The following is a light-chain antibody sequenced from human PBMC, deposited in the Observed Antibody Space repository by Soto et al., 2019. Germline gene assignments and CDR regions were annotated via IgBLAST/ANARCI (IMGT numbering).Light chain of an antibody. J-gene: IGKJ4*01. CDR2: DAS. Sequence: EIVLTQSPATLSLSPGERATLSCRASQSVSSYLAWYQQKPGQAPRLLIYDASNRATGIPARFSGSGSGTDFTLTISSLEPEDFAVYYCQHRADWPRFTFGGGTKVDIK. CDR1: QSVSSY. V-gene: IGKV3-11*01. CDR3: QHRADWPRFT.